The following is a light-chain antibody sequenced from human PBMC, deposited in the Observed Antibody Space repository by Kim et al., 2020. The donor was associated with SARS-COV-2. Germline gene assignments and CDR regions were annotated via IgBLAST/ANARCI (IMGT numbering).Light chain of an antibody. CDR1: NLRSYY. Sequence: SSELTQDPAVSVALGQTVRITCQGDNLRSYYATWYRQRSGQVPLLVMYGNNDRPSGIPDRFSASSSGDTASLTITGAQAEDEADYYCHSRDSSGRLFVFGPGTKVTVL. CDR2: GNN. V-gene: IGLV3-19*01. CDR3: HSRDSSGRLFV. J-gene: IGLJ1*01.